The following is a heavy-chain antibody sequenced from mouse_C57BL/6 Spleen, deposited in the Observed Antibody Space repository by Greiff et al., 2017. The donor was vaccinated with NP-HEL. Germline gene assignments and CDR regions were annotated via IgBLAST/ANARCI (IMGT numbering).Heavy chain of an antibody. J-gene: IGHJ2*01. CDR2: ISSGSSTI. Sequence: EVKVVESGGGLVKPGGSLKLSCAASGFTFSDYGMHWVRQAPEKGLEWVAYISSGSSTIYYADTVKGRFTISRDNAKNTRFLQMTSLRSEDTAMYYCATYASDYWGQGTTLTVSS. V-gene: IGHV5-17*01. D-gene: IGHD1-1*01. CDR1: GFTFSDYG. CDR3: ATYASDY.